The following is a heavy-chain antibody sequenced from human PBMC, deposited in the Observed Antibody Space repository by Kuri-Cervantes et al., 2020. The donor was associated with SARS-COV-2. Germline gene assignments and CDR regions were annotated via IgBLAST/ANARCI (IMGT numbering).Heavy chain of an antibody. CDR1: GYSISSGYY. V-gene: IGHV4-38-2*01. CDR3: ARNLSLAGNFDS. Sequence: QAPAHSCAVSGYSISSGYYWGWIPPPPGKGLEWNGSFYHRGSTYYNPSLKSHVTISLDASMNRFSLKLNSVTDADTAVYYSARNLSLAGNFDSWGQGTLVTVSS. J-gene: IGHJ4*02. CDR2: FYHRGST. D-gene: IGHD6-19*01.